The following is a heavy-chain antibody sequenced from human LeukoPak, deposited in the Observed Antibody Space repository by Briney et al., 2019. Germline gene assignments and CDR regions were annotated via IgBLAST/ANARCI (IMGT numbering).Heavy chain of an antibody. CDR1: GYTFSSYA. Sequence: GASVKVSCKASGYTFSSYAMNWVRQAPGQGLEWMGWINTKTGNPTYAQGFTGRFVFSLDTSVSTAYLQISSLKAEDTAVYYCARGYSYGSPSEAYYFDYWGQGTLVSVPS. CDR2: INTKTGNP. J-gene: IGHJ4*02. CDR3: ARGYSYGSPSEAYYFDY. D-gene: IGHD5-18*01. V-gene: IGHV7-4-1*02.